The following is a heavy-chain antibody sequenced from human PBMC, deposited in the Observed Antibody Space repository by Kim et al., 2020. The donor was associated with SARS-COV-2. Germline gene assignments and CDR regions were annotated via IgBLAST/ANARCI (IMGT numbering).Heavy chain of an antibody. CDR3: ARGTRYYYYGMDV. Sequence: SAQKFQGRVTMTRDTSTSTVYMELSSLRSEDTAVYYCARGTRYYYYGMDVWGQGTTVTVSS. V-gene: IGHV1-46*01. J-gene: IGHJ6*02.